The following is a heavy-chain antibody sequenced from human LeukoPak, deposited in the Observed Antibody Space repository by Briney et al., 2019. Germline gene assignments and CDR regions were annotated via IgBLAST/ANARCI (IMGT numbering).Heavy chain of an antibody. CDR3: ARNSGWYGVS. Sequence: SETLSLTCAVYGGSFSGYYWSWIRQPPGKGLEWIGEINHRGSTNYNPSLKSRVTISVETSKNQFSLKLSSLTAADTAVYYCARNSGWYGVSWGQGTLVTVSS. CDR2: INHRGST. J-gene: IGHJ4*02. D-gene: IGHD6-19*01. CDR1: GGSFSGYY. V-gene: IGHV4-34*01.